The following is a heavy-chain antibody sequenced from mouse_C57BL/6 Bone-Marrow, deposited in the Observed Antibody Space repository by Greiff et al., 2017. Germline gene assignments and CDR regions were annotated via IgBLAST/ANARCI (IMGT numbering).Heavy chain of an antibody. J-gene: IGHJ3*01. CDR2: ISSGGSYT. CDR3: ATLRGAY. D-gene: IGHD1-1*01. Sequence: EVNVVESGGDLVKPGGSLKLSCAASGFTFSSYGMSWVRQTPDKRLEWVATISSGGSYTYYPDSVKGRFTISRDNAKNTLYLQMSSLKSEDTTMYYCATLRGAYWGQGTLVTVSA. CDR1: GFTFSSYG. V-gene: IGHV5-6*01.